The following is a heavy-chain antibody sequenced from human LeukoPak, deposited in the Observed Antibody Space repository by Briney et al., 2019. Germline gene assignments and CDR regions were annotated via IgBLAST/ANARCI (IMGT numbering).Heavy chain of an antibody. Sequence: GEPLKISCKGSGYSFTSYWIGWVRQMPGKGLEWMGIIYPGDSDTRYSPSFQGQATISADQSISTAYLQWSSLKASDTAMYYCATASDAMTLDYWGQGTLVTVSS. D-gene: IGHD6-25*01. CDR1: GYSFTSYW. CDR2: IYPGDSDT. J-gene: IGHJ4*02. V-gene: IGHV5-51*01. CDR3: ATASDAMTLDY.